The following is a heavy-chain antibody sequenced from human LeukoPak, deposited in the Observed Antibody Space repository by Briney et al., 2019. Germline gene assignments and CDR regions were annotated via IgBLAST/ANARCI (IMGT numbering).Heavy chain of an antibody. CDR2: IYYSGST. CDR3: ARVNEGLRFLEWPSGGAFDI. V-gene: IGHV4-59*01. J-gene: IGHJ3*02. D-gene: IGHD3-3*01. CDR1: GGSISSYY. Sequence: PSETLSLTCTVSGGSISSYYWSWIRQPPGKGLEWIGYIYYSGSTNYNPSLKSRVTISVDTSKNQFSLKLSSVTAADMAVYYCARVNEGLRFLEWPSGGAFDIWGQGTMVTVSS.